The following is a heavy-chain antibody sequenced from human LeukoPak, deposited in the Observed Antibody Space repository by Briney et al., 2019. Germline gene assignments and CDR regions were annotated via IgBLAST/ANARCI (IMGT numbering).Heavy chain of an antibody. J-gene: IGHJ6*03. V-gene: IGHV4-34*01. CDR1: GGSFSGYY. Sequence: SETLSLTCAVYGGSFSGYYWSWIRQPPGKGLEWSGEINHSGSTNYNPSLKSRVTISVDTSKNHFSLKLSSVTAADTAVYYCAREGAVDIVATIPYYYYYMDVWGKGTTVTVSS. D-gene: IGHD5-12*01. CDR2: INHSGST. CDR3: AREGAVDIVATIPYYYYYMDV.